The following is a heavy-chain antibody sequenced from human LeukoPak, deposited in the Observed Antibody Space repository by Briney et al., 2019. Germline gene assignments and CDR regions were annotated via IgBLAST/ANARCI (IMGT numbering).Heavy chain of an antibody. CDR2: IYYSGGT. V-gene: IGHV4-61*01. Sequence: SETLSLTCTVSGGSVSSGSYYWSXIRQPXXKGVEXIGYIYYSGGTNYNPSLKSRVTISVDTSKNQFSLKLSSVTAADTAVYYCARDKDAFDIWGQGTMVTVSS. CDR1: GGSVSSGSYY. CDR3: ARDKDAFDI. J-gene: IGHJ3*02.